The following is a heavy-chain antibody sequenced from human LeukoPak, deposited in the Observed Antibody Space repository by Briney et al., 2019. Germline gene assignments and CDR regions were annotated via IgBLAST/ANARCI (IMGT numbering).Heavy chain of an antibody. J-gene: IGHJ4*02. V-gene: IGHV3-21*06. D-gene: IGHD3-22*01. CDR1: GFIFSTYN. CDR2: ISTGSNHI. Sequence: GRSLRLSCAASGFIFSTYNMNWVRQAPGKGLEWVSSISTGSNHIFYADSVKGRFTISRENAKNSLYLQMNSLRAEDTAVYYCARRDSGGYCFDYWGQGTLVTVSS. CDR3: ARRDSGGYCFDY.